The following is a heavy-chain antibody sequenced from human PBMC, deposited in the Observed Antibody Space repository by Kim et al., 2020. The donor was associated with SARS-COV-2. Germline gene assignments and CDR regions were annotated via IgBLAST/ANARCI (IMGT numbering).Heavy chain of an antibody. J-gene: IGHJ3*02. V-gene: IGHV3-23*01. CDR1: GFSFNNYA. Sequence: GGSLRLSCAASGFSFNNYAMTWVRQAPGKGLEWVSDIIFSGSNTHDADTVQGRFTIFRDNFRSMLYLVMSSLSPEETALYYCAKDRRITMILGVRTAFDIWGQGTMVTVSS. CDR2: IIFSGSNT. CDR3: AKDRRITMILGVRTAFDI. D-gene: IGHD3-10*01.